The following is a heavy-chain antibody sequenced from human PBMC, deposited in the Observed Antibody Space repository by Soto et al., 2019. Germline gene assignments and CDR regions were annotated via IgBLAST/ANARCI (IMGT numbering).Heavy chain of an antibody. J-gene: IGHJ3*01. CDR1: GGTFNTYT. CDR2: IIPMLPVT. CDR3: SIGSWSAETFDV. Sequence: QVHLIQSGAEVKKPGSSVKVSCKAAGGTFNTYTLFWVRQAPGHGLEWMGRIIPMLPVTNSAQKFQGRLTLTAHKSTGTGFMELASVTSDDTAVYYCSIGSWSAETFDVWGQGTMVTVSS. D-gene: IGHD2-2*01. V-gene: IGHV1-69*02.